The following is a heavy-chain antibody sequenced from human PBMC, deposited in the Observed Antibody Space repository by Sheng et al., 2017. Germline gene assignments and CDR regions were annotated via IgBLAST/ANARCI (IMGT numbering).Heavy chain of an antibody. CDR2: MNPNSDDT. D-gene: IGHD1-26*01. J-gene: IGHJ4*02. CDR1: GYTFTSYD. CDR3: ARDYSGTYQFDS. V-gene: IGHV1-8*03. Sequence: QVQLVQSGAEVRKPGASVRVSCKPSGYTFTSYDINWVRQAAGQGLEWMGWMNPNSDDTGYAQKFQGRVTFSRNTSIGTAYMDLSNLRSEDTAIYYCARDYSGTYQFDSWGQGTLVTVSS.